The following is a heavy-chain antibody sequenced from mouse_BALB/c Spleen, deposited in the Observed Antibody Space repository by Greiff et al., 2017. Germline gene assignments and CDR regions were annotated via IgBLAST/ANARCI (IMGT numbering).Heavy chain of an antibody. V-gene: IGHV1S29*02. CDR1: GYTFTDYN. D-gene: IGHD2-4*01. Sequence: VQLQQSGPELVKPGASVKISCKASGYTFTDYNMHWVKQSHGKSLEWIGYIYPYNGGTGYNQKFKSKATLTVDNSSSTAYMELRSLTSEDSAVYYCARGGYDYDEGWYFDVWGAGTTVTVSS. CDR3: ARGGYDYDEGWYFDV. J-gene: IGHJ1*01. CDR2: IYPYNGGT.